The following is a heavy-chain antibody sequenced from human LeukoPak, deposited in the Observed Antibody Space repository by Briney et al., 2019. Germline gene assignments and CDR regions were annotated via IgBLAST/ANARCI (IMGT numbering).Heavy chain of an antibody. V-gene: IGHV3-33*06. J-gene: IGHJ6*04. Sequence: PGRSLRLSCAASGFTFSSYGMHWVRQAPGKGLEWVAGIWYDGSNKYYADSVKGRFTISRDNSKNTLYLQMNSLRAEDTAVYYCAKVAHYDILTGYYNRYYYYGMDVWGKGTTVTVSS. CDR1: GFTFSSYG. CDR2: IWYDGSNK. D-gene: IGHD3-9*01. CDR3: AKVAHYDILTGYYNRYYYYGMDV.